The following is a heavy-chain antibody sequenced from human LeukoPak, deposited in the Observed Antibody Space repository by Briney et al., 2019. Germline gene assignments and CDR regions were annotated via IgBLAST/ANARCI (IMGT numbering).Heavy chain of an antibody. J-gene: IGHJ4*02. D-gene: IGHD2-2*01. CDR1: GFTLTELS. Sequence: ASVKVSCKVSGFTLTELSMHWVRQAPGKGLEWMGGFDPEDGETIYAQKFQGRVTMTEDTSTDTAYMELSSLRSEDTAVYYCATDRRRLASVWDIVVVPAVFFDYWGQGTLVTVSS. CDR2: FDPEDGET. V-gene: IGHV1-24*01. CDR3: ATDRRRLASVWDIVVVPAVFFDY.